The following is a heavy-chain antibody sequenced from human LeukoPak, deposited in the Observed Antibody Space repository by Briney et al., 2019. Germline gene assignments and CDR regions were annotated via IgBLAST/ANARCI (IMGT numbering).Heavy chain of an antibody. D-gene: IGHD1-26*01. CDR3: ARSGTSSSYYYMDV. Sequence: ASVKVSCKASGYTFTSYGISWVRQAPGQGLEWMGWISAYNGNTNYAQKVQGRVTMTTDTSTSTAYMELRSLRSDDTAVYYCARSGTSSSYYYMDVWGKGTTVTVSS. J-gene: IGHJ6*03. CDR1: GYTFTSYG. V-gene: IGHV1-18*01. CDR2: ISAYNGNT.